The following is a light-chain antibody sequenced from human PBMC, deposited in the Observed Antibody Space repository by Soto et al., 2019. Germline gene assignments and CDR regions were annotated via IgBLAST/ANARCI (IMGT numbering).Light chain of an antibody. Sequence: EIVLTQSPATLSLSPGERATLSCRASQSVSSYLAWYQQKPGQAPRLLIYDASNRTTGIPARFSGSRSGTDFSLTISSLEPEECAIYYCQQRSNWPPVTFGGGTKVEIK. CDR3: QQRSNWPPVT. CDR1: QSVSSY. V-gene: IGKV3-11*01. J-gene: IGKJ4*01. CDR2: DAS.